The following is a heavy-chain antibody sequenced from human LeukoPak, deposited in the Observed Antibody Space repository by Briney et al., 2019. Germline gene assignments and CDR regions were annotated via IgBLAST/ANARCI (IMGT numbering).Heavy chain of an antibody. D-gene: IGHD2-2*01. J-gene: IGHJ5*02. CDR2: INHSGST. CDR3: ARGHCSSTSCYHPWGEWFDP. CDR1: GGSFSGYY. V-gene: IGHV4-34*01. Sequence: SETLSLTCAVYGGSFSGYYWSWIRQPPGKGLEWIGEINHSGSTNYNPSLKSRVTISVDTSKNQFSLKLSSVTAADMAVYYCARGHCSSTSCYHPWGEWFDPWGQGTLVTVSS.